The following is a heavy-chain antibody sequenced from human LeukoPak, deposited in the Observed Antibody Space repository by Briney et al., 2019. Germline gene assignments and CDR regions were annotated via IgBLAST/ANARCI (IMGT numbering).Heavy chain of an antibody. CDR2: VYYSGTT. D-gene: IGHD1-7*01. Sequence: NSSETLSLTCTVSGGSVSSSSSYWAWIRQPPGRGLEWIGSVYYSGTTYYNTSLESRVTISEDTSRNRVSLMLSSVTAADTAVYYCVRQNSDYYYYYLDVWGEGTTVIVSS. V-gene: IGHV4-39*01. J-gene: IGHJ6*03. CDR1: GGSVSSSSSY. CDR3: VRQNSDYYYYYLDV.